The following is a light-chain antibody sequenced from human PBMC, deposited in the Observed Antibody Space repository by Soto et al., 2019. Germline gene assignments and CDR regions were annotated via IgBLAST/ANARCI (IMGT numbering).Light chain of an antibody. CDR3: QQRAGSST. J-gene: IGKJ5*01. CDR2: GAS. Sequence: MMMTQSPATLSVSPGERVTLSCRTSHSVNSHVAWYQQKPGQAPRLLLYGASTRATGIPVRFSGSGSGTDFTLTLSSLEPEDFAVYYCQQRAGSSTFGQGTRLQIK. V-gene: IGKV3-15*01. CDR1: HSVNSH.